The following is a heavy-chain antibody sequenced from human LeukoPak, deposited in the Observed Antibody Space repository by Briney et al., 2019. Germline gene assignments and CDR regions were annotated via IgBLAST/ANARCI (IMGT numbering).Heavy chain of an antibody. D-gene: IGHD5-18*01. CDR3: ATIRRGSIYGYFDF. CDR1: GGSISSSSYY. V-gene: IGHV4-39*07. J-gene: IGHJ4*02. Sequence: PSETLSLTCTVSGGSISSSSYYWGWIRQPPGKGLEWIASIYYSGSTKDNPSLQSRVTLSADTSKNQFSLRLTSVTAADTAVYYCATIRRGSIYGYFDFWGQGILVTVSS. CDR2: IYYSGST.